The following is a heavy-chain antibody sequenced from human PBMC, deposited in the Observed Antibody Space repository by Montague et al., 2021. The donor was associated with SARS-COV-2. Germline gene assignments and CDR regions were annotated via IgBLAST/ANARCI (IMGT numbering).Heavy chain of an antibody. CDR1: GFSLSTRTVG. V-gene: IGHV2-5*02. CDR2: IYWDDDK. CDR3: AHRLPAVAAFDY. J-gene: IGHJ4*02. Sequence: PALVKPTQTLTLTCTFSGFSLSTRTVGVGWIRQPPGKALEWLALIYWDDDKRYSPSLEGRLTITKVTSKNQVVLTMTNMDPVDTATYYCAHRLPAVAAFDYWGQGTLVTVSS. D-gene: IGHD6-6*01.